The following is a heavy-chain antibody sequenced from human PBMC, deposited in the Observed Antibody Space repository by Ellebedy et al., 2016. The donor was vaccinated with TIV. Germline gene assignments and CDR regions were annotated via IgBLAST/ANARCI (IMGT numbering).Heavy chain of an antibody. CDR3: ARDACRTFSGGRCYSHYYGMDV. CDR1: GYTFISYT. Sequence: AASVKVSCKASGYTFISYTMHWVRQAPGQRLEWMGWINAGTGNTKYSQKFQGRVTITRDAAASTAYMELSSLRSEDTAVYYCARDACRTFSGGRCYSHYYGMDVWGQGTTVTVSS. J-gene: IGHJ6*02. CDR2: INAGTGNT. D-gene: IGHD2-15*01. V-gene: IGHV1-3*01.